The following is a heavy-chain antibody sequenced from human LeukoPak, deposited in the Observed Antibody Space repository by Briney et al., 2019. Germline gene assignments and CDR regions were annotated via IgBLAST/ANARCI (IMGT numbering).Heavy chain of an antibody. J-gene: IGHJ4*02. Sequence: GASVKVSCKTSGYTFTTYGISWVRQAPGQGLGWMGWINAYNGNTIYAQKLQGRVTMTTGTSASTAYMELRSLRSDDTAVYYCARASDLDSFDYWGQGTLVTVSS. V-gene: IGHV1-18*01. CDR1: GYTFTTYG. CDR2: INAYNGNT. CDR3: ARASDLDSFDY.